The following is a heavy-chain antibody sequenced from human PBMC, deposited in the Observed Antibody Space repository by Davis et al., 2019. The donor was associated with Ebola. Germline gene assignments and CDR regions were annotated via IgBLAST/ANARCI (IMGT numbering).Heavy chain of an antibody. V-gene: IGHV3-30-3*01. J-gene: IGHJ6*04. CDR3: ARGTGMDV. D-gene: IGHD2-8*01. Sequence: GGSLRLSCAASGFTFSSYAMHWVRQAPGKGLEWVAVISYDGSNKYYADSVKGRFTISRDKSRNTLYVQMNSLRAEDTAVYYCARGTGMDVWGKGTTVTVSS. CDR1: GFTFSSYA. CDR2: ISYDGSNK.